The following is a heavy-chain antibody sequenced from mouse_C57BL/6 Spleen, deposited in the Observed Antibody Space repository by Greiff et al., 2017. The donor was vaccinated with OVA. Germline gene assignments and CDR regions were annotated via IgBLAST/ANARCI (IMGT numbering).Heavy chain of an antibody. Sequence: QVQLQQSGAELVRPGTSVKVSCKASGYAFTNYLIEWVKQRPGQGLEWIGVINPGGGGTNYNEKFKGKATLTADKSSSTAYMQLSSLTSEDSAVYFCARGGGGFAYWGQGTLVTVSA. CDR2: INPGGGGT. J-gene: IGHJ3*01. V-gene: IGHV1-54*01. CDR1: GYAFTNYL. CDR3: ARGGGGFAY.